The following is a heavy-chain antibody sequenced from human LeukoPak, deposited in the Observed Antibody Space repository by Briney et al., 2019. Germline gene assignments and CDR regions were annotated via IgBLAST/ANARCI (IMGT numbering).Heavy chain of an antibody. CDR3: AKDRGYSYGNDAFDI. CDR2: ISWNSGSI. Sequence: GGSLRLSCAASGFTFDDYAMHWVRQAPGKGLEWVSGISWNSGSIGYADSVKGRFTISRDNAKNSLYLQMNSLRAEDMALYYCAKDRGYSYGNDAFDIWGQGTMVTVSS. CDR1: GFTFDDYA. J-gene: IGHJ3*02. V-gene: IGHV3-9*03. D-gene: IGHD5-18*01.